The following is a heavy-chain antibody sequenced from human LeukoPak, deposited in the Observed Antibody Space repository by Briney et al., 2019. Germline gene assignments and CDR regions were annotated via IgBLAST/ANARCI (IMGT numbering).Heavy chain of an antibody. Sequence: PGGSLRLTCTTSGFTFRNYGMTWVRQAPGKGLEWVSYISSSSSTIFYADSVKGRFTISRDNAKNSLYLQMNSLRAEDTAVYYCARGYSYGDKSGGVDWLDPWGQGTLVTVSS. V-gene: IGHV3-48*04. J-gene: IGHJ5*02. CDR3: ARGYSYGDKSGGVDWLDP. CDR1: GFTFRNYG. CDR2: ISSSSSTI. D-gene: IGHD5-18*01.